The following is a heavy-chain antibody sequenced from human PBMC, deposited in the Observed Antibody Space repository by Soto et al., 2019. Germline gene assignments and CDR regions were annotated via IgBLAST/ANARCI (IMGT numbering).Heavy chain of an antibody. J-gene: IGHJ5*01. CDR2: INPNSGAR. CDR1: GGTFSSYA. V-gene: IGHV1-2*02. Sequence: GASVKVSCKASGGTFSSYAFNWVRQAPGQGLEWMGWINPNSGARTYAHKYQGRITLTRDTSLSTSYMELNGLNSDDTAVYFCATARRGTVSLLAAWGQGTLVTVSS. CDR3: ATARRGTVSLLAA. D-gene: IGHD4-4*01.